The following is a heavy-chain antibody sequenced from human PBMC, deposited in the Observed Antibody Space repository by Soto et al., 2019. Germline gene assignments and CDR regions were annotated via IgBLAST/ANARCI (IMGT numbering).Heavy chain of an antibody. Sequence: GGPLRLSCAASGFTFSSYSMNWVRQAPGKGLEWVSSISSSSSYIYYADSVKGRFTISRDNAKNSLYLQMNSLRAEDTAVYYCARDGVADWFDPWGQGTLVTVSS. V-gene: IGHV3-21*01. CDR2: ISSSSSYI. D-gene: IGHD6-19*01. J-gene: IGHJ5*02. CDR3: ARDGVADWFDP. CDR1: GFTFSSYS.